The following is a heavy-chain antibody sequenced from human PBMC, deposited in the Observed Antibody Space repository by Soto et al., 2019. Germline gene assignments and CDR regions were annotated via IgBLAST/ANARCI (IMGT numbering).Heavy chain of an antibody. V-gene: IGHV3-48*01. CDR1: GFTFSSYS. Sequence: EVQLVESGGGLVQPGGSLRLSCAASGFTFSSYSMNWVRQAPGKGLEWVSYISSSSSTIYYADSVKGRLTISRDNAKNYMYLQMNSLRAEDTAVYYCAREDSVTGYYLDAFDIWGQGTMVTVSS. D-gene: IGHD3-9*01. CDR2: ISSSSSTI. CDR3: AREDSVTGYYLDAFDI. J-gene: IGHJ3*02.